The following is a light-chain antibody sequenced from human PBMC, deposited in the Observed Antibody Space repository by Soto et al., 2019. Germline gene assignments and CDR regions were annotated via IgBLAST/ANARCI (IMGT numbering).Light chain of an antibody. CDR2: GAS. J-gene: IGKJ5*01. V-gene: IGKV3-20*01. CDR3: QHYDSLPIT. Sequence: ETVLTQPPGTMSLSPGETATLSFRASQSVASNSLAWYQQKPGQAPRLLIYGASSRATGIPDRFSGSGSGTDFTLTISRLEPEDFAVFYCQHYDSLPITFGQGTRLEIK. CDR1: QSVASNS.